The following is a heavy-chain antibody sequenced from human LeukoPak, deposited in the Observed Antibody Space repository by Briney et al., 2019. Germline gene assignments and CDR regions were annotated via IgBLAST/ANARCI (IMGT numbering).Heavy chain of an antibody. D-gene: IGHD3-10*01. CDR3: AHRKGLLWLGDRKANWFDP. Sequence: SGPTLVNPTQALTLTCTFSGFSLSTSGLGAGWIRQPPGKALEWLALIYWDDDKRYSPSLKSRLTITKDTSKNQVVLTVTNMDPVDTATYYCAHRKGLLWLGDRKANWFDPWGQGTLVTVSS. V-gene: IGHV2-5*02. CDR2: IYWDDDK. CDR1: GFSLSTSGLG. J-gene: IGHJ5*02.